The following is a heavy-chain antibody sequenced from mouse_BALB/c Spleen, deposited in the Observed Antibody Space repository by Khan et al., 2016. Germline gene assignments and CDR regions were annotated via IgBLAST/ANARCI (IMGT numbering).Heavy chain of an antibody. Sequence: QIQLVQSGPEVKKPGETVKISCKASGYTFRDYSMHWVKQAPGKGLKWMGWINSETGEPTYADDFKGRFAISLETSASTAYLQINNLKNEDTATYCCARRVRWYFDVWGAGTTVTVSS. D-gene: IGHD2-14*01. CDR3: ARRVRWYFDV. CDR1: GYTFRDYS. V-gene: IGHV9-2-1*01. CDR2: INSETGEP. J-gene: IGHJ1*01.